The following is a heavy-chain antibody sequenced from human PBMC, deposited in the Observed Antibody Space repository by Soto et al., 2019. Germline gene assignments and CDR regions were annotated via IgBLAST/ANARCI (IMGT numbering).Heavy chain of an antibody. CDR1: GYTFTSYG. Sequence: QVQLVQSGAEVKKPGASVKVSCKASGYTFTSYGISWVRQAPGPGLEWMGWLSAYNGNTNYAQKLQGRVTMTKDTSTSTAYMELRSLRSDDTAVYYCATSSPRVDYDILTGYYDAFDIWGQGTMVTVSS. CDR2: LSAYNGNT. D-gene: IGHD3-9*01. J-gene: IGHJ3*02. CDR3: ATSSPRVDYDILTGYYDAFDI. V-gene: IGHV1-18*01.